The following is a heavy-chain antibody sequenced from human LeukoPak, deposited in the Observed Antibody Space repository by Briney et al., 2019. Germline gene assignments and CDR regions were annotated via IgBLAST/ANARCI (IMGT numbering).Heavy chain of an antibody. D-gene: IGHD6-19*01. J-gene: IGHJ4*02. Sequence: GGSLRLSCAASGFTFSTYTMYWVRHPPGKGLEWVANIKQDGSEKYYVDSVEGRFTISRDNAKNSLYLQMNSLRAEDAAVYYCASYDSGWYYFDYWGQGTLVTVSS. CDR1: GFTFSTYT. CDR3: ASYDSGWYYFDY. CDR2: IKQDGSEK. V-gene: IGHV3-7*01.